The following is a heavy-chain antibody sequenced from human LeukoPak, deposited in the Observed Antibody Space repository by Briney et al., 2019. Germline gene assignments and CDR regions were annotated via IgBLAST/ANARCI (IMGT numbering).Heavy chain of an antibody. Sequence: GESPKISCKGSGYSFTSYWIGWVRQMPGKGLEWMGIIYPGDSDTRYSPSFQGQVTISADKSISTAYLQWSSLKASDTAMYYCARQPIVVVPAATPWFDPWGQGTLVTVSS. CDR1: GYSFTSYW. D-gene: IGHD2-2*01. J-gene: IGHJ5*02. V-gene: IGHV5-51*01. CDR3: ARQPIVVVPAATPWFDP. CDR2: IYPGDSDT.